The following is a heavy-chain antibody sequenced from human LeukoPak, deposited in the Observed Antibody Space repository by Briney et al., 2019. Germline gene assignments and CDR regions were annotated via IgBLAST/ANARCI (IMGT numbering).Heavy chain of an antibody. Sequence: GSVKVSCKASGYTFIGYYIHWVRQAPGQGLEWIGWINPNSGGTKSAQKFQGRVTMTRDTSISTAYMELSSLRSDDTAVYYCARVSSTILASAFDYWGQGTLVIVSS. J-gene: IGHJ4*02. D-gene: IGHD2/OR15-2a*01. V-gene: IGHV1-2*02. CDR2: INPNSGGT. CDR1: GYTFIGYY. CDR3: ARVSSTILASAFDY.